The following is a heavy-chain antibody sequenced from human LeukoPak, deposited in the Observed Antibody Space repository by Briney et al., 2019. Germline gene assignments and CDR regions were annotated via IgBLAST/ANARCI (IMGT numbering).Heavy chain of an antibody. D-gene: IGHD4-23*01. Sequence: GGSLRLSCAASGFTFSSYEMNWVRQAPGKGLEWVSYISSSTNTIYYADSVKGRFTISRDNVKNSLYLQMNSLRAEDTAVYYCARSVSYGGKRGTYFDYWGQGTLVTVSS. CDR1: GFTFSSYE. CDR2: ISSSTNTI. V-gene: IGHV3-48*03. J-gene: IGHJ4*02. CDR3: ARSVSYGGKRGTYFDY.